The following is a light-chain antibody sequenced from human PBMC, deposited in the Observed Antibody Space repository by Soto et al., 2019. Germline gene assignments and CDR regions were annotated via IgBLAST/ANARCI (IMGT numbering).Light chain of an antibody. CDR2: ETS. CDR1: QSISGW. V-gene: IGKV1-5*03. CDR3: QQYSAYPLT. J-gene: IGKJ4*01. Sequence: IQMTQSPSTLSASLGDRVTITCRASQSISGWLAWYQQKPGKAPKLLIYETSNLQSGVPSRFSGSGSATDFTLTISGLQPDDFATYYCQQYSAYPLTCGGGTKVEI.